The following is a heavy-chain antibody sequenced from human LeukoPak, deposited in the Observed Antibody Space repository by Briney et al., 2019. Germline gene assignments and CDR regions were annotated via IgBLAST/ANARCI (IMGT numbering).Heavy chain of an antibody. J-gene: IGHJ4*02. V-gene: IGHV3-30-3*01. Sequence: GGSLRLSCAASGFTFSSYAMHWVRQAPGKGLEWVAVISYDGSNKYYADSVKGRFTISRDNSKNTLYLQMNSLRAEDTAVYYCARDQGVGSSGYYYFDYWGQGTLVTVSS. CDR2: ISYDGSNK. D-gene: IGHD3-22*01. CDR1: GFTFSSYA. CDR3: ARDQGVGSSGYYYFDY.